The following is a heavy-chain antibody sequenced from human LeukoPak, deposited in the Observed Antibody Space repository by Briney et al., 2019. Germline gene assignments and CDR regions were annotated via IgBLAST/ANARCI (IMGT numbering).Heavy chain of an antibody. J-gene: IGHJ4*02. D-gene: IGHD1-14*01. CDR1: EFTFSSYA. CDR2: ISASGGTT. CDR3: AKITSF. V-gene: IGHV3-23*01. Sequence: GGSLRLSCAASEFTFSSYAMGWVRQAPGKGLEWVSTISASGGTTYSADSVKGRFTISRDNSKNTLYLQMNSLRAEDTAVYYCAKITSFWGQGALVTVSS.